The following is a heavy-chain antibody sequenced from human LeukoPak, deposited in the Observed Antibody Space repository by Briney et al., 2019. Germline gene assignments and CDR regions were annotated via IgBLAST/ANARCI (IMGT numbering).Heavy chain of an antibody. Sequence: GASVKVSCKASGYTFTSYAMNWVRQAPGQGLEWMGWINTNTGNPTYAQGFTGRFVFSLDTAVSTAYLQISSLKAEDTAVYYCARDPSITIFGVVIIENWFDPWGQGTLVTVSS. D-gene: IGHD3-3*01. J-gene: IGHJ5*02. V-gene: IGHV7-4-1*02. CDR2: INTNTGNP. CDR1: GYTFTSYA. CDR3: ARDPSITIFGVVIIENWFDP.